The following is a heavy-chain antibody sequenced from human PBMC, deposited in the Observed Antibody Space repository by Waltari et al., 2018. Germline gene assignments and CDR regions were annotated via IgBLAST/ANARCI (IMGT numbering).Heavy chain of an antibody. D-gene: IGHD3-10*01. CDR2: ISWNSGSI. CDR1: GFTFDDYA. Sequence: EVQLVESGGGLVQPGRSLRLSCAASGFTFDDYAMHWVRQAPGKDLEWVSGISWNSGSIGYADSVKGRFTISRDNAKNSLYLQMNSLRAEDTALYYCAKDSSPYYYGSGSGLAFDIWGQGTMVTVSS. V-gene: IGHV3-9*01. J-gene: IGHJ3*02. CDR3: AKDSSPYYYGSGSGLAFDI.